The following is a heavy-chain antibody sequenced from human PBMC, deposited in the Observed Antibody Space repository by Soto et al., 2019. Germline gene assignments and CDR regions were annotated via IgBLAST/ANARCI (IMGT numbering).Heavy chain of an antibody. V-gene: IGHV4-39*01. D-gene: IGHD3-3*01. CDR2: IYYSGST. Sequence: QLQLQESGPGLVKPSETLSLTCTVSGGSISSSSYYWGWIRQPPGKGLEWIGSIYYSGSTYYNPSLKSRVTISVDTSKTQFSMKLSSVTAADTAVYYCARNQYDFWSGYYLIDYWGQGTLVTVSS. J-gene: IGHJ4*02. CDR3: ARNQYDFWSGYYLIDY. CDR1: GGSISSSSYY.